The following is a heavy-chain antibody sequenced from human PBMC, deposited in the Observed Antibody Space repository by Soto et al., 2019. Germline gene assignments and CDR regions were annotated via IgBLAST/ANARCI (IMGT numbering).Heavy chain of an antibody. CDR2: IYYSGST. J-gene: IGHJ4*02. V-gene: IGHV4-59*12. D-gene: IGHD3-3*01. CDR1: GGSISSYY. Sequence: SETLSLTCTVSGGSISSYYWSWIRQPPGKGLEWIGYIYYSGSTNYNPSLKSRVTISVDTSKNQFSLKLSSVTAADTAVHYCARGPYYDFWSGYYIRFDYWGQGTLVTVSS. CDR3: ARGPYYDFWSGYYIRFDY.